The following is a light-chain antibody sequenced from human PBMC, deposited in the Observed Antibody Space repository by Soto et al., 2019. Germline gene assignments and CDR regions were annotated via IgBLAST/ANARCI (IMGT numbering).Light chain of an antibody. CDR1: QSVDSRF. CDR3: EQYYSSVT. J-gene: IGKJ1*01. CDR2: GAS. V-gene: IGKV3-20*01. Sequence: EIVLTQSPGSLSLSPGERATLSCRASQSVDSRFFAWYQQRPGQAPRLPIYGASRRATGIPDRFSGTGSGTDFTLTISGLEPDYFALYYCEQYYSSVTFGLGTKVEIK.